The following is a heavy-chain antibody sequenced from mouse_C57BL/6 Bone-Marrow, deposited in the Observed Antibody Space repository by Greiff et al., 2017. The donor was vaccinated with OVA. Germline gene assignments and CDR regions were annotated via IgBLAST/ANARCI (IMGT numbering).Heavy chain of an antibody. Sequence: VKLMESGAELVRPGTSVKVSCKASGYAFTNYLIEWVKQRPGQGLEWIGVINPGSGGTNYNEKFKGKATLTADKSSSTAYMQLSSLTSEDSAVYFCARGKIYGYPFAYWGQGTLVTVSA. CDR2: INPGSGGT. CDR1: GYAFTNYL. D-gene: IGHD2-2*01. J-gene: IGHJ3*01. V-gene: IGHV1-54*01. CDR3: ARGKIYGYPFAY.